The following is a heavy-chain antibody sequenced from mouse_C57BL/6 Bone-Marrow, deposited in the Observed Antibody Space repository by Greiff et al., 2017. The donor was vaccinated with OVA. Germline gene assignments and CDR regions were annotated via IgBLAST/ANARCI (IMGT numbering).Heavy chain of an antibody. CDR3: VRERCYIDV. Sequence: EVQLVESGGGLVQPKGSLKLSCAASGFTFNTYAMHWVRQAPGKGLEWVARIRSKSSNYATYYDDSGKDRFTISRDDTQSMLYLQMNNLKTEDSXMYYCVRERCYIDVWGTGTSVTVSS. CDR2: IRSKSSNYAT. J-gene: IGHJ1*03. V-gene: IGHV10-3*01. CDR1: GFTFNTYA.